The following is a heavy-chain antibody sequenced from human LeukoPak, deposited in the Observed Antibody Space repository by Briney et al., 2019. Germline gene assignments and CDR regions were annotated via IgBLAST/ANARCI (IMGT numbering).Heavy chain of an antibody. CDR3: AREYRSGRYQLLSPPGY. J-gene: IGHJ4*02. D-gene: IGHD2-2*01. Sequence: GGSLRLSCAASGFTFSSYSMNWVRQAPGKGLEWVSSISSSSSYIYYADSVKGRFTISRDNAKNSLYLQMNSLRAEDTAVYYCAREYRSGRYQLLSPPGYWGQGTLVTVSS. CDR2: ISSSSSYI. CDR1: GFTFSSYS. V-gene: IGHV3-21*01.